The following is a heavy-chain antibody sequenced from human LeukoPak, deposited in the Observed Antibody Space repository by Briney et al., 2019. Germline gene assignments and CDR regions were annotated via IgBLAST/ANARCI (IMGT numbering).Heavy chain of an antibody. CDR1: GFTFSKYW. V-gene: IGHV3-74*01. CDR3: ATKQWLAPPPDS. J-gene: IGHJ4*02. CDR2: INTDGTVT. D-gene: IGHD6-19*01. Sequence: GGSLRLSCAASGFTFSKYWMLWVRKAPGKGLESVSRINTDGTVTTYADSVKGRFTVSRDNADNTMFLQMNSVRDEDTAVYYCATKQWLAPPPDSWGQGTPVTVSS.